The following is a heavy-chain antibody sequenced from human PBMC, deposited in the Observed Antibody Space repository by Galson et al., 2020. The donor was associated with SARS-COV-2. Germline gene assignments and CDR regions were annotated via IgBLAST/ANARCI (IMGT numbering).Heavy chain of an antibody. D-gene: IGHD3-3*01. CDR3: ARVRFLEWLGVRLYNYFDP. Sequence: ASVKVSCKSSGYTFTSFGISWVRQAPGQGLEWMGWITPYNGNTNYAQKFQGRVNMTTDTSTSTAYMELRSLRSDDTAVYYCARVRFLEWLGVRLYNYFDPWGQGTLVTVSS. V-gene: IGHV1-18*04. J-gene: IGHJ5*02. CDR2: ITPYNGNT. CDR1: GYTFTSFG.